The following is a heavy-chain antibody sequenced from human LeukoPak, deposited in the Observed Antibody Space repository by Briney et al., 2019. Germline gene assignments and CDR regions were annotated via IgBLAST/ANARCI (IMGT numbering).Heavy chain of an antibody. D-gene: IGHD5-24*01. CDR2: INHSGST. CDR1: GGSFSGYY. J-gene: IGHJ4*02. Sequence: SETLSLTCAVYGGSFSGYYWSWIRQPPGKGLEWIGEINHSGSTNYNPSLKSRVTISVDTSKNQFSLKLSSVTAADTAVYYCARHLERRWLQFHFDYWGQGTLVTVSS. V-gene: IGHV4-34*01. CDR3: ARHLERRWLQFHFDY.